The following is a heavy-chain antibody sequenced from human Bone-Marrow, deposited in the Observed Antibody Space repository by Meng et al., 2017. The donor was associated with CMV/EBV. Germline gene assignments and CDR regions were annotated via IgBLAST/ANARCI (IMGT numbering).Heavy chain of an antibody. J-gene: IGHJ5*02. Sequence: ETLSLTCAASGFTFSSYWMSWVRQAPGKGLEWVANIKQDGSEKYYVDSVKGRFTISRDNAKNSLYLQMNSLRAEDTAVYYCARDMIARNWFDPWGQGTLVTVSS. CDR1: GFTFSSYW. CDR3: ARDMIARNWFDP. CDR2: IKQDGSEK. D-gene: IGHD3-22*01. V-gene: IGHV3-7*01.